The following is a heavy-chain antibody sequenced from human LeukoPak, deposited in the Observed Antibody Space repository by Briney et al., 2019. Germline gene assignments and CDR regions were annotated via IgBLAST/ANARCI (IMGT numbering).Heavy chain of an antibody. Sequence: PSETLSLTCTVSGGSISSYYWSWIRQPPGKGLEWIGYIYYSGSTNYNPSLKSRVTISVDTSKNQFSLKLSSVTAADTAVHYCARDLGEDDAFDIWGQGTMVTVSS. V-gene: IGHV4-59*01. CDR3: ARDLGEDDAFDI. J-gene: IGHJ3*02. CDR2: IYYSGST. CDR1: GGSISSYY.